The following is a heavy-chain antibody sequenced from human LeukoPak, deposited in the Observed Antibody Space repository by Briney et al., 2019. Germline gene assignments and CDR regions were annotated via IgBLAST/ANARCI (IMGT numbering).Heavy chain of an antibody. V-gene: IGHV4-4*07. Sequence: SETLSLTCTVSGVSISSFHWSWIRQPAGKGLEWIGRVHTSGTSNHNPSLESRVTMSGDTSKNQFSLSLSSVTAADTAVYYCARDGYYDSSGYSYFDYWGQGTLVTVSA. J-gene: IGHJ4*02. D-gene: IGHD3-22*01. CDR3: ARDGYYDSSGYSYFDY. CDR2: VHTSGTS. CDR1: GVSISSFH.